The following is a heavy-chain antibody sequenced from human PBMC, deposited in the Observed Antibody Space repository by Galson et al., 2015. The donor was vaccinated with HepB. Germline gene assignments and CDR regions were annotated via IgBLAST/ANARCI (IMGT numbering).Heavy chain of an antibody. CDR3: ARGWGDYGDYISYGMDV. CDR1: GYTFIDYD. V-gene: IGHV1-8*01. J-gene: IGHJ6*02. D-gene: IGHD4-17*01. Sequence: SVKVSCKASGYTFIDYDINWVRQAPGQGLEWMGWMNPYSGSTGYAQNFQGRVTMTRDTAIGTAYMELSSLRSEDTAVYYCARGWGDYGDYISYGMDVWGQGTTVTVFS. CDR2: MNPYSGST.